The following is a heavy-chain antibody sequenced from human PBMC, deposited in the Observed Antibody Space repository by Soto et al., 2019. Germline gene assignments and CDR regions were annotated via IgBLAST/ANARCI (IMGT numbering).Heavy chain of an antibody. CDR3: ARVFWFGQGDYMDV. CDR1: GFTFSSYS. CDR2: ISSSSSYI. J-gene: IGHJ6*03. Sequence: EVQLVESGGGLVKPGGSLRLSCAASGFTFSSYSMNWVRQAPGKGLEWVSSISSSSSYIYYADSVKGRFTISRDNDKNSLYLQMNSLRAEDTAVYYCARVFWFGQGDYMDVWGKGTTVTVSS. D-gene: IGHD3-10*01. V-gene: IGHV3-21*01.